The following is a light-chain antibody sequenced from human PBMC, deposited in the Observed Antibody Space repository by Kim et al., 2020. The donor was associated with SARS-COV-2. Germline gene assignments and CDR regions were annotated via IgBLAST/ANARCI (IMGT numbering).Light chain of an antibody. CDR3: QAWDSSTAGV. CDR1: KLGNKY. J-gene: IGLJ1*01. V-gene: IGLV3-1*01. CDR2: QDS. Sequence: VSPGQTASITCSGDKLGNKYACWYQQKPGQSPVLVIYQDSKRTSGIPERFSGSNSGNTATLTISGTQAMDEADYYCQAWDSSTAGVFGTGTKVTVL.